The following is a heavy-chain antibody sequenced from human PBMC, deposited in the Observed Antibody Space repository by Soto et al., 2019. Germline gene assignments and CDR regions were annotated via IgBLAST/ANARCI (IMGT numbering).Heavy chain of an antibody. J-gene: IGHJ4*02. CDR2: ITVGTGNT. CDR1: GFIFTSSS. D-gene: IGHD3-22*01. V-gene: IGHV1-58*01. CDR3: AAGDSSGYYGG. Sequence: GPSVKVSCKASGFIFTSSSVQWARQARGQRLEWIGWITVGTGNTNYAQKFQERVTITRDMSTSTAYMELSNLRSEDTAIYYCAAGDSSGYYGGWGQGTQVTVSS.